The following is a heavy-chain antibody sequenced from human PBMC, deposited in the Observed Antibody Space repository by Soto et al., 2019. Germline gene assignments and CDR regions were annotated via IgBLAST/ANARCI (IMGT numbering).Heavy chain of an antibody. CDR3: ARAVAVAGPPFDY. J-gene: IGHJ4*02. Sequence: PGGSLRLSCAASGFTFSSYSMNWVRQAPGKGLEWVSYISSSSSTIYYADSVKGRFTISRDNAKNSLYLQMNSLRAEDTAVYYCARAVAVAGPPFDYWGQGTLVTVSS. CDR1: GFTFSSYS. D-gene: IGHD6-19*01. CDR2: ISSSSSTI. V-gene: IGHV3-48*01.